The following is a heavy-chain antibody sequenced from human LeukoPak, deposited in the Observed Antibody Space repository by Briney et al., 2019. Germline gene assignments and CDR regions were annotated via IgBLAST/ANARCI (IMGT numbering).Heavy chain of an antibody. J-gene: IGHJ4*02. V-gene: IGHV5-51*01. CDR3: ARRYTIFGVVTIDY. CDR2: IYPGNSDT. CDR1: GYSFTSYW. D-gene: IGHD3-3*01. Sequence: GESQKISCKGSGYSFTSYWIAWVRQMPGKGLEWMGIIYPGNSDTKYSPSFQGQVTISADKSISTAYLQWSSLKASDTAMYYCARRYTIFGVVTIDYWGQGTLVTVSS.